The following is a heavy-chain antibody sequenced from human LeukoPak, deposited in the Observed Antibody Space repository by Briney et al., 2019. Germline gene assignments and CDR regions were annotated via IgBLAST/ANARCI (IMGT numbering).Heavy chain of an antibody. V-gene: IGHV3-21*04. D-gene: IGHD5-24*01. CDR3: AKGRGDGYNWLLENWFDP. J-gene: IGHJ5*02. Sequence: GGSLRLSCAASGFTFSTYSMNWVRQAPGKGLEWVSSITSSSSYKDYADSVRGRFTISRDNAKNSLFLQMNSLRAEDTAVYYCAKGRGDGYNWLLENWFDPWGQGTLVTVSS. CDR2: ITSSSSYK. CDR1: GFTFSTYS.